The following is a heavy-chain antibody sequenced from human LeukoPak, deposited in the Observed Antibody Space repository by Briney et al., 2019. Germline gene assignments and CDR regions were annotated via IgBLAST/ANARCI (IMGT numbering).Heavy chain of an antibody. D-gene: IGHD3-16*01. J-gene: IGHJ6*03. CDR1: GFTFSSYG. CDR3: SKDWGDYYYYMDV. V-gene: IGHV3-30*02. CDR2: IGYDGINK. Sequence: GGSLRLSCAASGFTFSSYGMHCVREAPGKGLGGVAVIGYDGINKYYADSGKARVTISRDNSKNTPYLQLSCLRCWDTAGYYCSKDWGDYYYYMDVWGKGTTVTISS.